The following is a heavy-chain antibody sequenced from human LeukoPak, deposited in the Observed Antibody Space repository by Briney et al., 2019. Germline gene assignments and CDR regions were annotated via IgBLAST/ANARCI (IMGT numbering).Heavy chain of an antibody. CDR2: ISSSGSTI. D-gene: IGHD3-22*01. CDR1: GFTFSDYY. J-gene: IGHJ4*02. Sequence: GGSLRLSCAASGFTFSDYYMSWIRQAPGKGLEWVSYISSSGSTIYYADSVKGRFTISRDNAKNSLYLQMNSLRAEDTAVYYCARAYYYDSSGYYFLRYWGQGTLVTVSS. V-gene: IGHV3-11*01. CDR3: ARAYYYDSSGYYFLRY.